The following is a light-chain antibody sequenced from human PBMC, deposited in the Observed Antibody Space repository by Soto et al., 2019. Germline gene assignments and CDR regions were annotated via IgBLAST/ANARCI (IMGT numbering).Light chain of an antibody. CDR1: SSNIMSNT. J-gene: IGLJ2*01. CDR2: GNH. Sequence: QSVLTQPPSASGTPGQRVTISCSGSSSNIMSNTVNWYQVLPGTAPKVLIQGNHQRPSGVPARFSGSKSGTSASLAISGLHSEDEGDYYCATWDDNLNVVFGGGTKLTVL. CDR3: ATWDDNLNVV. V-gene: IGLV1-44*01.